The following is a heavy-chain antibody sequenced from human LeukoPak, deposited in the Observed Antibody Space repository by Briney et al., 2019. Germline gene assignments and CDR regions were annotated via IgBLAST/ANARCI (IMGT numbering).Heavy chain of an antibody. V-gene: IGHV3-23*01. CDR2: ISGSGGST. J-gene: IGHJ6*02. CDR1: GFTFSSYA. Sequence: PGGSLRLSCAASGFTFSSYAMSWVRQAPGKGLEWVSAISGSGGSTYYTDSVKGRFTISRDNSKNTLYLQMNSLRAEDTAVYYCAKDREVDSSGWYRIRYYYYGMDVWGQGTTVTVSS. CDR3: AKDREVDSSGWYRIRYYYYGMDV. D-gene: IGHD6-19*01.